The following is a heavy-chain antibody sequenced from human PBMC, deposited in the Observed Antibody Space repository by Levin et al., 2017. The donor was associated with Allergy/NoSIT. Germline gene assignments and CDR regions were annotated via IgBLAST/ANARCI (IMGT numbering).Heavy chain of an antibody. CDR2: IIPMFGTT. CDR1: GGIFSSYA. CDR3: GRSIVGANDGMDV. J-gene: IGHJ6*02. D-gene: IGHD1-26*01. V-gene: IGHV1-69*01. Sequence: GGSLRLSCKASGGIFSSYAINWVRQAPGQGLEWMGGIIPMFGTTNYAQKFQGRVSITADESTSTAYMELSNLRSEDTAVYYCGRSIVGANDGMDVWGQGTTVTVYS.